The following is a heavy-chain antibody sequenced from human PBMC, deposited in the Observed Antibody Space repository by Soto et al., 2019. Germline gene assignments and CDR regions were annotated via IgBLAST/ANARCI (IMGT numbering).Heavy chain of an antibody. CDR1: VVSISSSSYY. D-gene: IGHD2-2*01. Sequence: XETLSLTCTFSVVSISSSSYYWGWIRQPPWKGLEWIGSIYYSGSTYYNPSLKSRVTISVDTSKSQFSLKLSSVTAADTAVYYCARHVVEYCSSTSCYLGGVKGWFEPWGQGTLVNVSS. CDR3: ARHVVEYCSSTSCYLGGVKGWFEP. CDR2: IYYSGST. J-gene: IGHJ5*02. V-gene: IGHV4-39*01.